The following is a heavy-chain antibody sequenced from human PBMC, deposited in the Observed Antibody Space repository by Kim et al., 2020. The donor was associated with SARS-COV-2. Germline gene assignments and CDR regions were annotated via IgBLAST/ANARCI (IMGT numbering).Heavy chain of an antibody. J-gene: IGHJ4*02. Sequence: SETLSLTCTVSGASISGYYWSWIRQPPGKGLQWLGYVYYSGNTHYNPSLKSRVTISVDTSKNQFSLNVSSVTAADTAIYYCARGDPAKDSRGNYYNFDCWGRGTLVTVSS. CDR1: GASISGYY. CDR2: VYYSGNT. D-gene: IGHD3-22*01. V-gene: IGHV4-59*08. CDR3: ARGDPAKDSRGNYYNFDC.